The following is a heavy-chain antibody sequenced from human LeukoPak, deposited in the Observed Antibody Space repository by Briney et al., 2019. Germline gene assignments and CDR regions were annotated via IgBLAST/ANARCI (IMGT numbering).Heavy chain of an antibody. CDR1: GYTFTSYY. J-gene: IGHJ4*02. V-gene: IGHV1-18*04. CDR2: ISAYNGNT. D-gene: IGHD4-23*01. Sequence: ASVKVSCKASGYTFTSYYMHWVRQAPGQGLEWMGWISAYNGNTNYAQKLQGRVTMTTDTSTSTAYMELRSLRSDDTAVYYCARSDVTLTGVKVDYWGQGTLVTVSS. CDR3: ARSDVTLTGVKVDY.